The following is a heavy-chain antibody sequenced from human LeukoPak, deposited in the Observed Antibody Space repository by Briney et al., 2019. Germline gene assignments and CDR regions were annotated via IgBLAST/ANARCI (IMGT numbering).Heavy chain of an antibody. J-gene: IGHJ1*01. V-gene: IGHV4-59*01. CDR1: GGSISSDY. CDR2: IYYTGST. CDR3: ATFRPGGYFHN. D-gene: IGHD2-21*01. Sequence: SETLSLTCTVFGGSISSDYSICIRQPPGKRPQWIGYIYYTGSTNYDASLKSRVTISLDTSKNQFSLKLTSVTAADTAVYYCATFRPGGYFHNWGQGTLVTVSS.